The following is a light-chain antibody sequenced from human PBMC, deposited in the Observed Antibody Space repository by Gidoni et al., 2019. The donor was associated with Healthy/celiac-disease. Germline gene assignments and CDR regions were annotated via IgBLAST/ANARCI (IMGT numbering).Light chain of an antibody. Sequence: QSMLTQPPSLSGAPGPRVTISCTGSSSNIGANYDVHWYQQLPGTAPKLLIYGTSNRPSGVPDRFSGSKSGTSASLAITGLQAEDEADYYCQSYDSSLSGVVFGGGTKLTFL. CDR1: SSNIGANYD. CDR2: GTS. J-gene: IGLJ2*01. CDR3: QSYDSSLSGVV. V-gene: IGLV1-40*01.